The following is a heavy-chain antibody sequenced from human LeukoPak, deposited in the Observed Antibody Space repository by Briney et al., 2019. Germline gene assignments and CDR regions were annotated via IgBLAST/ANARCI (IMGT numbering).Heavy chain of an antibody. Sequence: GESLRISCKASGYTFTSYWISWVRPTPGKGLEWMARIDPRDSFTRYGPSFQGHVTTSSDKSINTAYLHWSSLKASDTATYYCVRHYASGQDYWGQGTLVTVSS. V-gene: IGHV5-10-1*01. CDR2: IDPRDSFT. D-gene: IGHD3-10*01. J-gene: IGHJ4*02. CDR3: VRHYASGQDY. CDR1: GYTFTSYW.